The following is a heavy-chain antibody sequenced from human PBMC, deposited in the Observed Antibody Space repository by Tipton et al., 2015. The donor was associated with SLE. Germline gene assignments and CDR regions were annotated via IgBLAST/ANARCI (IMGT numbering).Heavy chain of an antibody. V-gene: IGHV3-48*03. CDR1: GFTFSSYE. Sequence: SLRLSCAASGFTFSSYEMNWVRQAPGKGLEWVSYISSSGSTIYYADSVKGRFTISRDNAKNSLYLQMNSLRAEDTAVYYCARVGAYSSSSGLYWGQGTLVTVPS. J-gene: IGHJ4*02. CDR2: ISSSGSTI. D-gene: IGHD6-6*01. CDR3: ARVGAYSSSSGLY.